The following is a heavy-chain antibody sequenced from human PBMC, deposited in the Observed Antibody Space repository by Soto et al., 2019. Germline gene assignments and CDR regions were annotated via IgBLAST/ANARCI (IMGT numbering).Heavy chain of an antibody. J-gene: IGHJ4*02. D-gene: IGHD6-13*01. CDR1: GFTFSNYA. V-gene: IGHV3-23*01. CDR2: ISGSGGST. Sequence: GGSLRLSCAASGFTFSNYAVTWVRQAPGKGLEWVSTISGSGGSTYYANSVKGRFTISRDNSKNTLYLQMNSLRAEDTAVYYCAKDQGSSWYEIDYWGQGTLVTVSS. CDR3: AKDQGSSWYEIDY.